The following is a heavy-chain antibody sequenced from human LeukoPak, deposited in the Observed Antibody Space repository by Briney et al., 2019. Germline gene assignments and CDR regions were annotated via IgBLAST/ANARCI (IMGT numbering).Heavy chain of an antibody. Sequence: ASVKVSCKASGYTFTSYGISWVRQAPGQGLEWMGWISAYNGNTNYAQKLQGRVTMTTDTSTSTAYMELRSLRSDDTAVYYCAREIGSGKQQLVIDYWGQGTLVTVSS. V-gene: IGHV1-18*01. CDR2: ISAYNGNT. CDR1: GYTFTSYG. D-gene: IGHD6-13*01. CDR3: AREIGSGKQQLVIDY. J-gene: IGHJ4*02.